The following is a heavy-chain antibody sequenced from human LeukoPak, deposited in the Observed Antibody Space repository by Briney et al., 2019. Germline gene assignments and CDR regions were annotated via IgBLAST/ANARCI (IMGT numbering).Heavy chain of an antibody. Sequence: GGSLRLSCAASGFTFSSYAMSWVRQAPGKGLEWVSAISGSGGSTYYADSVKGRFTISRDSSKNTLHLQMNSLRAEDTAVYYCAKIVVTDSAEYFQHWGQGTLVTVSS. CDR2: ISGSGGST. CDR1: GFTFSSYA. V-gene: IGHV3-23*01. D-gene: IGHD2-21*01. J-gene: IGHJ1*01. CDR3: AKIVVTDSAEYFQH.